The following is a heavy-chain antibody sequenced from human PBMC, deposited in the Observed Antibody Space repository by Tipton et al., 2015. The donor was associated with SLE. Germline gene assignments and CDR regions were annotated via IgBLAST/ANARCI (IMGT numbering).Heavy chain of an antibody. D-gene: IGHD5-18*01. CDR3: ARDKDTATRYFDL. J-gene: IGHJ2*01. CDR1: GGSISNYY. CDR2: IYYSGST. Sequence: TLSLTCTVSGGSISNYYWSWIRQPPGKGLEWIGHIYYSGSTYYNPSLKSRVTISVDTSENQFSLKLSSVTAADTAVYYCARDKDTATRYFDLWGRGTLVTVSS. V-gene: IGHV4-59*12.